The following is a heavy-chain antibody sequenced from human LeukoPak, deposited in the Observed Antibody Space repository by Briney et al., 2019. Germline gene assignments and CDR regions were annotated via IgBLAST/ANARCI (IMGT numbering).Heavy chain of an antibody. CDR1: GGSISSGGYY. CDR2: IYYSGST. J-gene: IGHJ6*03. D-gene: IGHD2-15*01. Sequence: SETLSLTCTVSGGSISSGGYYWSWIRQHPGKGLEWIGYIYYSGSTYYNPSLKRRVTISVDTSKNQFSLKLSSVTAADPAVYYCAREAGCSGGSCYGNYYYYYMDVWGKGTTVTVSS. CDR3: AREAGCSGGSCYGNYYYYYMDV. V-gene: IGHV4-31*03.